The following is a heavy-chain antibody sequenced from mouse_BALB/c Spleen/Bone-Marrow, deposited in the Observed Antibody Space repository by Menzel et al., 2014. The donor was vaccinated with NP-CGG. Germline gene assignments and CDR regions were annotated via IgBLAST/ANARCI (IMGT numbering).Heavy chain of an antibody. CDR2: ISTYYGDA. D-gene: IGHD2-13*01. J-gene: IGHJ1*01. CDR3: AREGDMNIDI. V-gene: IGHV1S137*01. CDR1: SNKFTDYA. Sequence: QVKRQIAGAALGGPGDSAEISGTCNSNKFTDYAMHWVKQSHAKSLEWIGVISTYYGDASYNQKFKGKATMTVDKSSSTAYMELARLTSEDSAIYYCAREGDMNIDIRAAETTICVS.